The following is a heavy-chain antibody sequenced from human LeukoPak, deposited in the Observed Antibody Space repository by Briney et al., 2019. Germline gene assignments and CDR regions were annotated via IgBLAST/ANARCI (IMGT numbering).Heavy chain of an antibody. CDR1: GFTFSSYW. Sequence: RSGGSLRLSCAASGFTFSSYWMTWVRLAPGKGLEWVANIKEDGGEQYSVDSVKGRFTISRDNAKNSLYLQMNSLRAEDTAVYYCARDPYYHDNSFGAFDVWGQGAMVTVSS. J-gene: IGHJ3*01. V-gene: IGHV3-7*01. D-gene: IGHD3-22*01. CDR3: ARDPYYHDNSFGAFDV. CDR2: IKEDGGEQ.